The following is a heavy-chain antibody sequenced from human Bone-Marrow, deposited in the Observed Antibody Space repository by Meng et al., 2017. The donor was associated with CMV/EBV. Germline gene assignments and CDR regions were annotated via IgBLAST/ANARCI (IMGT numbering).Heavy chain of an antibody. CDR1: GGSISSSSYY. D-gene: IGHD2-2*01. V-gene: IGHV4-39*07. Sequence: SETLSLTCTVSGGSISSSSYYWGWIRQPPGKGLEWIGSIYYSGSTYYNPSLKSRVTISVDTSKNQFSLKLSSVTAADTAVYYCARERDSEVVPAALNWFAPWGQGTLVTVYS. J-gene: IGHJ5*02. CDR3: ARERDSEVVPAALNWFAP. CDR2: IYYSGST.